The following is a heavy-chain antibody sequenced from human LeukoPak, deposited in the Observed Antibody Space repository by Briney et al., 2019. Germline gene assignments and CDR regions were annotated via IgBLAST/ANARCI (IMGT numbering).Heavy chain of an antibody. J-gene: IGHJ4*02. CDR2: IYYSGST. Sequence: PSKTLSLTCTVSGGSISGYYWSWIRQPPGKGLEWIGYIYYSGSTNYNPSLRTRVTMSVDTSKNQFSLKLISVTAADTAVYYCARFGNYYFDQWGQGTLVTVSS. CDR1: GGSISGYY. D-gene: IGHD1-7*01. V-gene: IGHV4-59*01. CDR3: ARFGNYYFDQ.